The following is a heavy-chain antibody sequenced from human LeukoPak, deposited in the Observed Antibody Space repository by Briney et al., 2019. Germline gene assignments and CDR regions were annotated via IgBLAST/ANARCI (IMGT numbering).Heavy chain of an antibody. CDR1: GFTFISYW. CDR2: INSDGSTT. J-gene: IGHJ4*02. Sequence: GGSLRLSCAASGFTFISYWMHWVRQAPGKGLVWVSRINSDGSTTIYAASVKGRFTISRDTATNTLYLQMNSLRAEDTAVYYCARGHHYYDSSAYYYWGQGTLVTASS. V-gene: IGHV3-74*01. D-gene: IGHD3-22*01. CDR3: ARGHHYYDSSAYYY.